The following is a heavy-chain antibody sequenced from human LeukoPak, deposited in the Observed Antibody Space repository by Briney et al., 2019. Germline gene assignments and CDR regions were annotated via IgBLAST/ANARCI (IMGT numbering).Heavy chain of an antibody. Sequence: GGSLRLSCVASGFTFSDYDMSWIRQAPGKGLEWVSYITTSGRTRYYADSVRGRFTISRDNAKNSLYLQMSSLRAEDTAVYYCARLVLAEVVPYSRYFDLWGRGTLVTVSS. D-gene: IGHD2-21*01. CDR2: ITTSGRTR. CDR1: GFTFSDYD. J-gene: IGHJ2*01. V-gene: IGHV3-11*01. CDR3: ARLVLAEVVPYSRYFDL.